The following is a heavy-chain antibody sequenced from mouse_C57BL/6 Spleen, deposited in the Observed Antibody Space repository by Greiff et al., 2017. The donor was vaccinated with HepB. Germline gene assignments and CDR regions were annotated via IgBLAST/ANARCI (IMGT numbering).Heavy chain of an antibody. CDR2: IRSKSNNYAT. CDR1: GFSFNTYA. Sequence: EVQGVESGGGLVQPKGSLKLSCAASGFSFNTYAMNWVRQAPGKGLEWVARIRSKSNNYATYYADSVKDRFTISRDDSESMLYLQMNNLKTEDTAMYYCVRHRGGYAMDYWGQGTSVTVSS. J-gene: IGHJ4*01. CDR3: VRHRGGYAMDY. V-gene: IGHV10-1*01.